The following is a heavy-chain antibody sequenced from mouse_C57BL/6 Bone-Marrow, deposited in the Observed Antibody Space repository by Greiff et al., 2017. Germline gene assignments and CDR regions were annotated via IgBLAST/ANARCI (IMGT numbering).Heavy chain of an antibody. Sequence: EVQLQQSGAELVKPGASVKLSCTASGFTFNDYYMHWVKQRPEQGLEWIGRIVPEDGETKYAPNFQGKATITADTSSNTAYLPLSRLTSEDSAVYYGARSGYYDNDGSYAMDYWGQGTTVTVSS. V-gene: IGHV14-2*01. CDR3: ARSGYYDNDGSYAMDY. J-gene: IGHJ4*01. CDR1: GFTFNDYY. CDR2: IVPEDGET. D-gene: IGHD2-4*01.